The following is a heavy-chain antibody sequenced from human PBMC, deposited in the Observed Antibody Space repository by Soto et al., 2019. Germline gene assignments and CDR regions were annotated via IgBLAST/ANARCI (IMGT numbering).Heavy chain of an antibody. D-gene: IGHD6-19*01. CDR2: ISSSSSTI. V-gene: IGHV3-48*02. CDR1: GFTFSSYS. Sequence: GGSLRLSCAASGFTFSSYSMNWVRQAPGKGLEWVSYISSSSSTIYYADSVKGRFTISRDNAKNSLYLQMNSLRDEDTAVYYCARDATGYSSGWYVGDAFDIWGQGTMVTVSS. CDR3: ARDATGYSSGWYVGDAFDI. J-gene: IGHJ3*02.